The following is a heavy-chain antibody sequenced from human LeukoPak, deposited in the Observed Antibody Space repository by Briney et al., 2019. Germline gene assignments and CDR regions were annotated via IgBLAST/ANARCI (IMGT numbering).Heavy chain of an antibody. J-gene: IGHJ4*02. CDR2: ITSSGTYI. V-gene: IGHV3-21*01. D-gene: IGHD2-21*01. CDR1: GFTFSDYS. Sequence: GGSLRLSCAASGFTFSDYSMNWVRQAPGKGLEWVSSITSSGTYIYYADSVKGRFTISRDNAKNSLYLQMNSLRAEDTAVYYCARDRANIVVVSASEYWGQGTLVTVSS. CDR3: ARDRANIVVVSASEY.